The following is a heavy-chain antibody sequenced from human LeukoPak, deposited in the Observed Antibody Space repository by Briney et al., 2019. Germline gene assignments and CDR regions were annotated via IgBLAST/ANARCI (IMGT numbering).Heavy chain of an antibody. CDR3: AKDPSWSGYFDY. D-gene: IGHD6-13*01. Sequence: GASVKVSCKASGYTFTGYYMHWVRQAPGQGLEWMGWINPNSGGTNYAQKFQGRVTMTRDTSISTAYMELSSLRSDDTAVYYCAKDPSWSGYFDYWGQGTLVTVSS. V-gene: IGHV1-2*02. CDR2: INPNSGGT. CDR1: GYTFTGYY. J-gene: IGHJ4*02.